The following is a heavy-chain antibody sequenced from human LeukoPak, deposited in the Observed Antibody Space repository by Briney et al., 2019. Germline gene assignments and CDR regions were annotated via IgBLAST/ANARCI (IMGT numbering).Heavy chain of an antibody. Sequence: GGSLRLSCAASGFTFSSYAMSWVRQAPGKGLEWVSAISGSGGSTYYADSVKGRFTISRDNSKNTLYLQMNSLRAEDTAVYYCAKDDSMRRRWPPLSPFDYWGQGTLVTVSS. J-gene: IGHJ4*02. D-gene: IGHD3-22*01. V-gene: IGHV3-23*01. CDR1: GFTFSSYA. CDR3: AKDDSMRRRWPPLSPFDY. CDR2: ISGSGGST.